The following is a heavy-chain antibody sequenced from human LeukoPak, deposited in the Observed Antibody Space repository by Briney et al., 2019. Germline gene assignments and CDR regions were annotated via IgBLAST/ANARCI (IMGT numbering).Heavy chain of an antibody. CDR3: ATDLWAMDTLGGDY. CDR2: IIPILGIA. J-gene: IGHJ4*02. Sequence: ASVKVSCKASGAPSRGYLFGGGGRPLGKGFSGLGRIIPILGIANYAQKFQGRVTITADKSTSTAYMELSSLRSEDTAVYYCATDLWAMDTLGGDYWGQGTLVTVSS. CDR1: GAPSRGYL. V-gene: IGHV1-69*04. D-gene: IGHD5-18*01.